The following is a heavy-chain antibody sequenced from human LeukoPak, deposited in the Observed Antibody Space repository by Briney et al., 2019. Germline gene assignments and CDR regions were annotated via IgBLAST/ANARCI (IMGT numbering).Heavy chain of an antibody. Sequence: GGSLRLSCAASGFTVSSNYMSWVRQAPGKGLEWVSIIYSGGSTFYADSVKGRFTISRDNSKNTLYLQMNSLRAEDTAVYYCAKGSKLVVITRDHYMAVWGKGTTVTISS. D-gene: IGHD3-22*01. CDR1: GFTVSSNY. V-gene: IGHV3-53*01. J-gene: IGHJ6*03. CDR2: IYSGGST. CDR3: AKGSKLVVITRDHYMAV.